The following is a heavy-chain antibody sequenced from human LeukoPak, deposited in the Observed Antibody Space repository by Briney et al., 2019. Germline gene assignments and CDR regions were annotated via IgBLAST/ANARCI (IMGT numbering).Heavy chain of an antibody. CDR1: GFMVSRHY. CDR3: VRRISGGPYAFVI. J-gene: IGHJ3*02. V-gene: IGHV3-53*01. CDR2: MYTGGST. Sequence: GGSLRLSYPPSGFMVSRHYMSCVRQAPGKGLEWVSVMYTGGSTYYADSVKGRFTISRDNSKNTLNLQMNSLRAEDTALYCCVRRISGGPYAFVIWGQGTMVTVSS. D-gene: IGHD2-15*01.